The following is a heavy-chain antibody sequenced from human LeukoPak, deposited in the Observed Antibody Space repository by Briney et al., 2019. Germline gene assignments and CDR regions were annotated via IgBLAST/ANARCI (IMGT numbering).Heavy chain of an antibody. CDR2: ISSSSSYI. CDR1: GFTFSSYI. D-gene: IGHD6-6*01. Sequence: GGSLRLSCAASGFTFSSYIMNWVRQAPGKGLEWVSSISSSSSYIYYADSVKGRFTISRDNAKNSLYLQMNSLRAEDTAVYYCARVASIAARPVFDYWGQGTLVTVSS. V-gene: IGHV3-21*01. CDR3: ARVASIAARPVFDY. J-gene: IGHJ4*02.